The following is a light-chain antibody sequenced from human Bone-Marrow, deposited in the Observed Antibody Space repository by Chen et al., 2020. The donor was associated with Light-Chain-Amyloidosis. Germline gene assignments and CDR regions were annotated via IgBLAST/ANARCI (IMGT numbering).Light chain of an antibody. CDR3: QQCDNIPYT. Sequence: DIQMTQSPSSLSASVGDRVTIPCQASQDISSSLNWYQQKQGEATKLLIYDTSILETGVPSRFRGSGSGTHFTFTISSLQSEDFATYYCQQCDNIPYTFGQGTKLEIK. CDR2: DTS. CDR1: QDISSS. V-gene: IGKV1-33*01. J-gene: IGKJ2*01.